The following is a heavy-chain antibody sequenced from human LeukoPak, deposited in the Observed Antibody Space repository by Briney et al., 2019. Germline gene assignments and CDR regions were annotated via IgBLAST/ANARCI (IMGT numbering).Heavy chain of an antibody. CDR2: ISGSGGST. V-gene: IGHV3-23*01. D-gene: IGHD3-10*01. Sequence: GGSLRLSCAASGFTFSSHAMSWVRQAPGKGLEWVSAISGSGGSTYYADSVKGRFTISRDNSKNTLYLQMNSLRAEDTAVYYCAKDGLLWFGESYAFDIWGQGTMVTVSS. CDR1: GFTFSSHA. J-gene: IGHJ3*02. CDR3: AKDGLLWFGESYAFDI.